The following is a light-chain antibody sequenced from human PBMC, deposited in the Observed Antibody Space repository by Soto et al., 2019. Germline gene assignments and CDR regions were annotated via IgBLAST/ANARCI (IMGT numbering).Light chain of an antibody. CDR2: ATS. CDR3: QKYNSATLT. V-gene: IGKV1-27*01. CDR1: QGIAPY. Sequence: DVQMTQSPSSLSAFVGDRVTITCRASQGIAPYLAWFQQKPGKVPKLLIYATSTLQSGFPSRFSGSGSGTDLTLTITSLQPEDVATYYCQKYNSATLTFGGGTKVEIK. J-gene: IGKJ4*01.